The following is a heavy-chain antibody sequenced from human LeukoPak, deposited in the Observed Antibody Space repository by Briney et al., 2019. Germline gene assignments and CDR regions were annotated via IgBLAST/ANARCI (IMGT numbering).Heavy chain of an antibody. CDR2: INPNSGGT. D-gene: IGHD2-15*01. CDR1: GYTFTGYY. CDR3: ARPSENWVVAAAFDY. Sequence: GASVKVSCKASGYTFTGYYMHWVRQAPGQGLEWMGWINPNSGGTNYAQKFQGRVTMTRDTSISTAYMELSRLRSDDTAVYYCARPSENWVVAAAFDYWGQGTLVTVSS. J-gene: IGHJ4*02. V-gene: IGHV1-2*02.